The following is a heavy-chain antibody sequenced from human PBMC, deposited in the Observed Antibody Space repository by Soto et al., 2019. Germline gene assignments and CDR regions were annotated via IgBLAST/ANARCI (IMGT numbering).Heavy chain of an antibody. J-gene: IGHJ3*02. Sequence: GGSVRLSCAASGFTFSSYSMNWVRQAPGKGLEWVSYISSSSSTIYYADSVKGRFTISRDNAKNSLYLQMNSLRDEDTAVYYCAPYYYDSSGYLDAFDISGPAPLATVSS. CDR3: APYYYDSSGYLDAFDI. CDR1: GFTFSSYS. V-gene: IGHV3-48*02. CDR2: ISSSSSTI. D-gene: IGHD3-22*01.